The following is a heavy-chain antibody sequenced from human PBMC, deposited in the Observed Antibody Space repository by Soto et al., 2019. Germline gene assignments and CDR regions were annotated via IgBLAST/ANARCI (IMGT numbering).Heavy chain of an antibody. V-gene: IGHV4-31*03. Sequence: QVQLQESGPGLVKPSQTLSLTCTVSGASISSGGYYWGWIRQHPGKGLEWIGFIYYIGTSYYNPSRESRIPLSVDSSTNHFSLNLTSVTAADTAVYYCARVLRDVLSDRYYWYFDLWGRGTLVTVSS. J-gene: IGHJ2*01. CDR2: IYYIGTS. CDR1: GASISSGGYY. CDR3: ARVLRDVLSDRYYWYFDL. D-gene: IGHD3-16*02.